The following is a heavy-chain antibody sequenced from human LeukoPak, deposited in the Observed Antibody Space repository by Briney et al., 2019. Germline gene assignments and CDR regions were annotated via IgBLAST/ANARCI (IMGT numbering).Heavy chain of an antibody. CDR1: GFTFDDYG. J-gene: IGHJ4*02. V-gene: IGHV3-20*04. D-gene: IGHD6-25*01. Sequence: GGSLRLSCAASGFTFDDYGMSWVRQAPGKGLEWVSDINWNGGNTAYADSVKGRFTVSRDNAKNSLSLQMNSLRAEDTALYYCAREWRLGIFDYWGQGTLVTVSS. CDR3: AREWRLGIFDY. CDR2: INWNGGNT.